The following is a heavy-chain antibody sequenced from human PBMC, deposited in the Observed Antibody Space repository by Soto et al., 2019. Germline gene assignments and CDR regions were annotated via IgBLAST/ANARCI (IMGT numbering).Heavy chain of an antibody. J-gene: IGHJ5*02. V-gene: IGHV4-34*01. CDR1: GGSFSGYY. D-gene: IGHD2-2*01. CDR3: ARDLGNGSSTSCYEGWFDP. CDR2: INHSGST. Sequence: ETLSLTCAVYGGSFSGYYWSWIRQPPGKGLEWIGEINHSGSTNYNPSLKSRVTISVDTSKNQFSLKLSSVTAADTAVYYCARDLGNGSSTSCYEGWFDPWGPGTLVTVSS.